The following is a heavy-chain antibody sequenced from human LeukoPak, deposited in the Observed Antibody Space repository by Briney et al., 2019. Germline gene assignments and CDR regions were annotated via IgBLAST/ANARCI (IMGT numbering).Heavy chain of an antibody. J-gene: IGHJ5*02. D-gene: IGHD2-2*02. CDR3: ARDRGYCSSTSCYIGEYNWFDP. CDR2: IIPIFGTA. Sequence: ASVKVSCKASGGTFSSYAISWVRQAPGQGLEWMGGIIPIFGTANYAQKFQGRVTITTDESTSTAYMELSSLRSEDTAVYYCARDRGYCSSTSCYIGEYNWFDPWGQGTLVTVSS. CDR1: GGTFSSYA. V-gene: IGHV1-69*05.